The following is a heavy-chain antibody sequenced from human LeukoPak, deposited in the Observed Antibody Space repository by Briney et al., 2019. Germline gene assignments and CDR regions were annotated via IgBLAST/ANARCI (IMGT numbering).Heavy chain of an antibody. V-gene: IGHV4-4*07. Sequence: SETLSLTCTVSGGSISSYHWSWIRQPAGKGLEWIGPIYTSGSTNYNPSLKSRVTISVDTSKNQFSLKLSSVTAADTAVYYCASSWYFCGDCYSSADYWGQGTLVTVSS. J-gene: IGHJ4*02. D-gene: IGHD2-21*01. CDR3: ASSWYFCGDCYSSADY. CDR2: IYTSGST. CDR1: GGSISSYH.